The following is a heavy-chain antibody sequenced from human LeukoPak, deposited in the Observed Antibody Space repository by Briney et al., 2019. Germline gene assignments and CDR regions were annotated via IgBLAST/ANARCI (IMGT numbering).Heavy chain of an antibody. CDR1: GYSISSGHF. CDR3: ARHVSYNIIGSHWGGFDP. D-gene: IGHD3-22*01. CDR2: IFQSGTT. Sequence: SETLSLTYAVSGYSISSGHFWGWIRPPPGKGLEWIGSIFQSGTTYYNPPLKSRVTISVDTSKNHFSLKLSSVTAADTAVYYCARHVSYNIIGSHWGGFDPWGQGTLVTVSS. J-gene: IGHJ5*02. V-gene: IGHV4-38-2*01.